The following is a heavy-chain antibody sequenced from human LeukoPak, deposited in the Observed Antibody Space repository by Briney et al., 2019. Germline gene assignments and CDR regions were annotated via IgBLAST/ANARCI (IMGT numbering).Heavy chain of an antibody. V-gene: IGHV3-15*01. Sequence: GGSLRLSCAAPGFTFSNAWMSWVRQAPGKGLEWVGRIKSKTDGGTTDYAAPVKGRFTISRDDSKNTLYLQMNSLKTEDTAVYYCTITYYDILTGYFVNDYWGQGTLVTVSS. CDR1: GFTFSNAW. J-gene: IGHJ4*02. D-gene: IGHD3-9*01. CDR3: TITYYDILTGYFVNDY. CDR2: IKSKTDGGTT.